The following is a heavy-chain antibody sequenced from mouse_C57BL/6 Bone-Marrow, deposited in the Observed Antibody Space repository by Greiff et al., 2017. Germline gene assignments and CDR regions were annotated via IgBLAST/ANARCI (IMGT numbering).Heavy chain of an antibody. CDR3: ARSWGNYRGAWCAY. CDR1: GYTFTSYW. J-gene: IGHJ3*01. D-gene: IGHD2-1*01. CDR2: IDPNSGGT. V-gene: IGHV1-72*01. Sequence: VQLQQPGAELVKPGASVKLSCKASGYTFTSYWMHWVKQRPGRGLEWIGRIDPNSGGTKYNEKFKSKATLTVDKPSSTAYMQLSSLTSADSAFYYCARSWGNYRGAWCAYWGQGTLVTVSA.